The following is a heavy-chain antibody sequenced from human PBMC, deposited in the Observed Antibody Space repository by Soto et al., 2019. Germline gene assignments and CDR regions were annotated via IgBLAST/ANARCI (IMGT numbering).Heavy chain of an antibody. J-gene: IGHJ4*02. CDR2: VYHSGFT. CDR3: ALRAEPSMVTYFDY. V-gene: IGHV4-4*02. Sequence: NPSETLSLTCAFSCVSIISTDWWSWVRQPPGKRLEWIGDVYHSGFTTYNPSLRSRVTISVDKSKNHFSLRLSSVTAADTAVYYCALRAEPSMVTYFDYWGQGALVTVSS. D-gene: IGHD3-10*01. CDR1: CVSIISTDW.